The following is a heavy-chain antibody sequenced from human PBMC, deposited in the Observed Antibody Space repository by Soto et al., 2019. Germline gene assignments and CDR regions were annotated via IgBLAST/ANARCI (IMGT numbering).Heavy chain of an antibody. J-gene: IGHJ5*02. CDR3: ARIPRGSGSWFGWFDP. CDR2: IYYSGTT. D-gene: IGHD3-10*01. Sequence: SETLSLTCTVSGASLITYYWNWILQSPWKGLEWIGYIYYSGTTNYNPSLKSRVTISEDTSNNLFSLKLRSVTAADTAVYYCARIPRGSGSWFGWFDPWGQGTLVTVSS. V-gene: IGHV4-59*12. CDR1: GASLITYY.